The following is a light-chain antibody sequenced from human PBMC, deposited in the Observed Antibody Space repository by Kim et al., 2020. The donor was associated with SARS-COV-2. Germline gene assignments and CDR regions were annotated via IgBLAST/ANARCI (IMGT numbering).Light chain of an antibody. CDR1: NIGSKS. V-gene: IGLV3-21*04. CDR2: YDS. J-gene: IGLJ1*01. CDR3: QVRDSSSDNPRV. Sequence: SYELTQPPSVSVAPGKTARITCGGNNIGSKSVHWYQQKPGQAPVLVIYYDSDRPSGIPERFSGSNSGNTATLTISRVEAGDEADYYCQVRDSSSDNPRVFGTGTKVTVL.